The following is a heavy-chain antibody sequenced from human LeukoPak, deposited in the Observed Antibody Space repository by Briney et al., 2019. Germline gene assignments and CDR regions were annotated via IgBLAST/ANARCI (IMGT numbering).Heavy chain of an antibody. V-gene: IGHV3-66*01. CDR1: GFIVSSNY. J-gene: IGHJ3*02. Sequence: GGSLRLSCAVSGFIVSSNYMTWVRRAPGKGLGGVSVIYSGGRTYYADSVKGRFTTSRDNSKNTLYLQMNSLRAEDTAVYYCARAPDGYEAFDIWGQGTMVTVSS. CDR3: ARAPDGYEAFDI. D-gene: IGHD3-22*01. CDR2: IYSGGRT.